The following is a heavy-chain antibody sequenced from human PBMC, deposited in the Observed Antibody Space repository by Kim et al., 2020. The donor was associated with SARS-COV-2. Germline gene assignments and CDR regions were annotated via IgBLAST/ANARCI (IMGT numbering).Heavy chain of an antibody. D-gene: IGHD2-2*01. CDR1: GFTFSSYV. CDR2: ISYDGDTK. CDR3: ASEYCSSISCNKWWGPFDI. Sequence: GGSLRLSCGGSGFTFSSYVMHWVRQAPGKGPEWVALISYDGDTKYYADSVKGRFTISRDNSKNILFLQMNSLRAEDTAVYYCASEYCSSISCNKWWGPFDIWGQGTMVTVSS. J-gene: IGHJ3*02. V-gene: IGHV3-30-3*01.